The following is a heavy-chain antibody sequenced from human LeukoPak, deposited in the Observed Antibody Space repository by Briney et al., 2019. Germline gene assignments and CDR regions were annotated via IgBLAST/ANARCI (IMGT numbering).Heavy chain of an antibody. CDR2: ISAYNGNT. Sequence: GASVKVSCKASGYTFTSYGISWVRQAPGQGLEWMGWISAYNGNTNYAQKLQGRVTMTTDTSTSTAYMELRSLRSDDTAVYYCARARITIFGVVISLEAFDIWGQGTMVTVSS. CDR3: ARARITIFGVVISLEAFDI. V-gene: IGHV1-18*01. CDR1: GYTFTSYG. D-gene: IGHD3-3*01. J-gene: IGHJ3*02.